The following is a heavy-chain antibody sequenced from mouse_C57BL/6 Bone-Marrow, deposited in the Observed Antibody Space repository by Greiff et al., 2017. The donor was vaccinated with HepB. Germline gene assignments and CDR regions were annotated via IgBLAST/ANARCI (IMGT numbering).Heavy chain of an antibody. J-gene: IGHJ4*01. CDR1: GYTFTDYY. CDR3: ARWGRDYAMDY. V-gene: IGHV1-26*01. CDR2: INPNNGGT. Sequence: VQLQQSGPELVKPGASVKISCKASGYTFTDYYMNWVKQSHGKSLEWIGDINPNNGGTSYNQKFKGKATLTVDKSSSTAYMELRSLTSEDSAVYYCARWGRDYAMDYWGQGTSVTVSS.